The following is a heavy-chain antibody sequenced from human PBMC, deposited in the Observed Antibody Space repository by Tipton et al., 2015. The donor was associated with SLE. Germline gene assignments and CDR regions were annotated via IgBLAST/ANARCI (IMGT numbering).Heavy chain of an antibody. Sequence: QLVQSGAGVKKPGASVKVSCKASGYTFTSYYMHWVRQAPGQGLEWMGVINPSAGSTSYAQKFQGRVIMTRDTSTRTAYMELSSLRSEDTAVYYCARDGSSSSYFDYWGQGTLVTVSS. J-gene: IGHJ4*02. CDR3: ARDGSSSSYFDY. D-gene: IGHD6-13*01. CDR1: GYTFTSYY. CDR2: INPSAGST. V-gene: IGHV1-46*01.